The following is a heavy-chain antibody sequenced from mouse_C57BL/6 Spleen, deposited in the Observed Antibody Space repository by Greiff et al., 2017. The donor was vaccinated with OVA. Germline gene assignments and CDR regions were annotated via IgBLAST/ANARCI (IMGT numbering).Heavy chain of an antibody. CDR1: GYTFTSYW. D-gene: IGHD3-2*02. J-gene: IGHJ4*01. V-gene: IGHV1-64*01. CDR2: IHPNSGST. Sequence: QVQLQQPGAELVKPGASVKLSCKASGYTFTSYWMHWVKQRPGQGLEWIGMIHPNSGSTNYNEKFKSKATLTVDKSSSTAYMQLSSLTSEDSAVYYCAKLDSSGYRCPYYAMDYWGQGNSVTVSS. CDR3: AKLDSSGYRCPYYAMDY.